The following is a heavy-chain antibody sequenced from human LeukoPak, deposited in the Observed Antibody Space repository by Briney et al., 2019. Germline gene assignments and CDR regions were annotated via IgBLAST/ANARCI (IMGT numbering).Heavy chain of an antibody. Sequence: ASVKVSCKASGYTFTSYYMHWVRQAPGQGLEWMGIINPSGGSTSYAQKFQGRVTMTRDMSTSTVYMELSSLRSEDTAVYYCARDIPWYSSSWYVRHDAFDIWGQGTMVTVSS. D-gene: IGHD6-13*01. J-gene: IGHJ3*02. CDR1: GYTFTSYY. CDR3: ARDIPWYSSSWYVRHDAFDI. V-gene: IGHV1-46*01. CDR2: INPSGGST.